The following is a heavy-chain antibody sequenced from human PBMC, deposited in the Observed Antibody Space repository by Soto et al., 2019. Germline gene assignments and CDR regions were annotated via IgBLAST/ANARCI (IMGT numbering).Heavy chain of an antibody. CDR3: TSSSERGY. CDR2: IKVGNGNA. V-gene: IGHV1-3*01. J-gene: IGHJ4*02. Sequence: QVQFVQSGAEVKKPGASVKLSCKTSGYTYTEYAIHWVRKAPGQGLEWMGWIKVGNGNAKYSQRVEGRVTMTRDASASTDYMEVGSLASEDTAVYYCTSSSERGYWGQGTLVTVSS. CDR1: GYTYTEYA.